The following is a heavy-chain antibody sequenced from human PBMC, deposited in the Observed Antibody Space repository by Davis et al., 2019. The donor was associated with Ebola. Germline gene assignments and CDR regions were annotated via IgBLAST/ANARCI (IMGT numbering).Heavy chain of an antibody. CDR3: AREPRTMYPVYYYYGMDV. J-gene: IGHJ6*04. V-gene: IGHV1-3*01. D-gene: IGHD1-14*01. CDR2: INAGNGNT. Sequence: AASVKVSCKASGFTLTKYAIHWVRQAPGQRLEWMGWINAGNGNTKYSQKFQGRVTITRDTSASTAYMELSSLRSEDTAVYYCAREPRTMYPVYYYYGMDVWGKGTTVTVSS. CDR1: GFTLTKYA.